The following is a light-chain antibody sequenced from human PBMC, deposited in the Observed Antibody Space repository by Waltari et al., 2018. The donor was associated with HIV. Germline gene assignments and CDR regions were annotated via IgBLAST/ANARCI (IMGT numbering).Light chain of an antibody. CDR1: QGISSA. V-gene: IGKV1-13*02. CDR3: QQFGT. Sequence: AIQLTQSPSSLSASVGDRVTITCRTSQGISSALAWYQQKPGKAPKLLIYDASRLESGVPSRFSGSGSGTDFTLTISSLQPEDFATYYCQQFGTFGGGTKVEIK. CDR2: DAS. J-gene: IGKJ4*01.